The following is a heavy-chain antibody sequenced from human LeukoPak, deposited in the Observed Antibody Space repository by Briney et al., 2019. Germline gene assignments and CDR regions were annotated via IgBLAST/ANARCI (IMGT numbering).Heavy chain of an antibody. CDR3: ARGVYRGSSWYEPVYYYYYYHMDV. Sequence: PGGSLRLSCAASGFTFSSYDMHWVRQATGKGLEWVSAIGTAGDTYYPGSVKGRFTISRENAKNSLYLQMNSLRAGDTAVYYCARGVYRGSSWYEPVYYYYYYHMDVWGKGTTVTVSS. CDR1: GFTFSSYD. V-gene: IGHV3-13*01. CDR2: IGTAGDT. J-gene: IGHJ6*03. D-gene: IGHD6-13*01.